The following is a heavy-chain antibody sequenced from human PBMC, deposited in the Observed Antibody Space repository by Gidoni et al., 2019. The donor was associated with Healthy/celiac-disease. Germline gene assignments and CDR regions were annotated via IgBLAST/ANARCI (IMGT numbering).Heavy chain of an antibody. CDR1: AFTFSSYS. V-gene: IGHV3-23*01. CDR3: AKVVVVVPAAIDRWFDP. D-gene: IGHD2-2*01. J-gene: IGHJ5*02. CDR2: ISGSGGST. Sequence: EVQLLESGGGLVQPGGSLRLSCAASAFTFSSYSMSWVRQGPGKGLEWVSAISGSGGSTYYADSVKGRFTISRDNSKNTLYLQMNSLRAEDTAVYYCAKVVVVVPAAIDRWFDPWGQGTLVTVSS.